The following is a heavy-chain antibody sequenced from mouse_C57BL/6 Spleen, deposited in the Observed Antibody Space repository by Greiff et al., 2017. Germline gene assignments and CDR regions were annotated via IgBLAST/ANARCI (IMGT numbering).Heavy chain of an antibody. D-gene: IGHD1-1*01. Sequence: EVKLQESGGGLVKPGGSLKLSCAASGFTFSDYGMHWVRQAPEKGLEWVAYISSGSSTIYYADTVKGRFTISRDNAKNTLFLQMTSLRSEDTAMYYCAREYYGRDFDYWGQGTTLTVSS. CDR2: ISSGSSTI. CDR3: AREYYGRDFDY. CDR1: GFTFSDYG. V-gene: IGHV5-17*01. J-gene: IGHJ2*01.